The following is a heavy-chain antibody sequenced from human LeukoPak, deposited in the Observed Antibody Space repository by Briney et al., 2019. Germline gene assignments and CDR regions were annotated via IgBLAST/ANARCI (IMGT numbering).Heavy chain of an antibody. CDR3: ARTQDFWSGYLDY. J-gene: IGHJ4*02. CDR1: GYIFTSYW. D-gene: IGHD3-3*01. V-gene: IGHV5-51*01. CDR2: IYPGDSDT. Sequence: PGESLKISCKGSGYIFTSYWIAWVRQLPGKGLEWMGIIYPGDSDTRYSPSFQGQVTISADKSISTAYLQWSSLKASDTAMYYCARTQDFWSGYLDYWGQGTLVTVSS.